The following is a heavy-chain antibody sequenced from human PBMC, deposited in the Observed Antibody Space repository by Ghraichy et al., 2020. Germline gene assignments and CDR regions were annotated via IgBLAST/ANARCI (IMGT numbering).Heavy chain of an antibody. D-gene: IGHD3-3*01. CDR2: ISYDGSNK. CDR3: AKDDQYDFWSGYYVHGMDV. V-gene: IGHV3-30*18. J-gene: IGHJ6*02. Sequence: GGSLRLSCAASGFTFSSYGVHWVRQAPGKGLEWVAVISYDGSNKYYADSVKGRFTISRDNSKNTLYLQMNSLRAEDTAVYYCAKDDQYDFWSGYYVHGMDVWGQGTTVTVSS. CDR1: GFTFSSYG.